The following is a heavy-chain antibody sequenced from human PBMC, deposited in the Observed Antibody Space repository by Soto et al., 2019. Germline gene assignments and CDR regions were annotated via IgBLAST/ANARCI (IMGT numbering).Heavy chain of an antibody. CDR1: GGSVSSGRYH. D-gene: IGHD3-3*01. V-gene: IGHV4-39*01. CDR3: ARADGIGVVTPFMDY. J-gene: IGHJ4*02. Sequence: QVHLQESGPGLVKPSETLSLICTVSGGSVSSGRYHWGWVRQPPGTGLEWIASIHYSGTTHSNPFPKSGVPISVDTSKARFSLRLSSGTAADTAMYYCARADGIGVVTPFMDYWGQGTLVTVSS. CDR2: IHYSGTT.